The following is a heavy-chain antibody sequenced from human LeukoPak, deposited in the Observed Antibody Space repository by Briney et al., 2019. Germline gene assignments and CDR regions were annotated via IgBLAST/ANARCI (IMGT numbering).Heavy chain of an antibody. CDR2: INPNSGST. CDR1: RYTFTGYY. V-gene: IGHV1-2*02. Sequence: GASVKDSCKASRYTFTGYYMHWVRQAPGQGVEWMGWINPNSGSTNYAQKLQGRVTMTRDMSISTAYMELSRLRSDDTAVYYCASSLNYYDSSGLFDIWGQGTMVTVSS. D-gene: IGHD3-22*01. CDR3: ASSLNYYDSSGLFDI. J-gene: IGHJ3*02.